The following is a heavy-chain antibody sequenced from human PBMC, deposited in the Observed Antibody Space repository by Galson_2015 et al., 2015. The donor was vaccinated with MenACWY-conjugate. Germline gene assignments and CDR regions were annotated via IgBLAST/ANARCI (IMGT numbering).Heavy chain of an antibody. D-gene: IGHD3/OR15-3a*01. V-gene: IGHV3-7*01. CDR3: AAWTADDNY. CDR2: INPEGSRG. J-gene: IGHJ4*02. CDR1: GFTFNNYA. Sequence: SLRLSCAASGFTFNNYAMSWFRQAPGSGLEWVANINPEGSRGTYVDSVKGRFTISRDNAENSVYLEMNSLRPEDTAVFYCAAWTADDNYWAQGTLVTVSS.